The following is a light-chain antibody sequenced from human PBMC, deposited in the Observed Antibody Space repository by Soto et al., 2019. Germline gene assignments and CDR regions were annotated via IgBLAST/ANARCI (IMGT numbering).Light chain of an antibody. J-gene: IGLJ2*01. CDR2: SNN. CDR1: SSNIGSNT. CDR3: AAWDDSQIGMV. V-gene: IGLV1-44*01. Sequence: QSVLTQPPSASGTPGQRVTISCSGSSSNIGSNTVSWYQQLTGTAPKLLIYSNNQRPSGVPDRFSGSKSGSSASLAISGLHSEDDADYFCAAWDDSQIGMVFGGGTNLTVL.